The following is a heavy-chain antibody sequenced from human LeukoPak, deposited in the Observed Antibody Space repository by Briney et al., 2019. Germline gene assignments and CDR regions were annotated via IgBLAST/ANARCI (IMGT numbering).Heavy chain of an antibody. J-gene: IGHJ6*04. Sequence: GSLRLSCAASEFTFSTYWMSWVRPAPGKGLEWVADIKQDGSEKYYVDSVKGRFTISRDNAKNSLYLQMNSLRAEDTAVYYCAELGITMIGGVWGKGTTVTISS. CDR2: IKQDGSEK. CDR1: EFTFSTYW. CDR3: AELGITMIGGV. D-gene: IGHD3-10*02. V-gene: IGHV3-7*01.